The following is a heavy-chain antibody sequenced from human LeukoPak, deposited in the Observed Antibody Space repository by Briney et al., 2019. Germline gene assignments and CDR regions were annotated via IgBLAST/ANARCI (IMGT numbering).Heavy chain of an antibody. Sequence: SGTLSLTCTVSGDSISSGDYYWRWGRQPPGKGLGWLGYIYYSGSTYYNPSLKSRVTISIDTSKNQFSLKLSSVTAADTAVYYCARGYSYGDYFDYWGQGTLVTVSS. D-gene: IGHD5-18*01. J-gene: IGHJ4*02. CDR1: GDSISSGDYY. CDR2: IYYSGST. CDR3: ARGYSYGDYFDY. V-gene: IGHV4-30-4*01.